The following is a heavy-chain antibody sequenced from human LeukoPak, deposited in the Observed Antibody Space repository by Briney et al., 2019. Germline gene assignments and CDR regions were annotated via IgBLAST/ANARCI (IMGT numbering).Heavy chain of an antibody. J-gene: IGHJ4*02. CDR3: ARAMDY. CDR2: IKQDGSEK. Sequence: GGSLRLSCAVSGFTFSNYWMNWVRQAPGKGLEWVANIKQDGSEKYYVDSVKGRFTISRDNAKNSLYLQMNSLRGEDTAVYYCARAMDYWGQGTLVTVSS. CDR1: GFTFSNYW. V-gene: IGHV3-7*03.